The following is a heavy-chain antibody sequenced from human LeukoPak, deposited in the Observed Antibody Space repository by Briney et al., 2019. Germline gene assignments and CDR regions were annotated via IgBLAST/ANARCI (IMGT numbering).Heavy chain of an antibody. J-gene: IGHJ5*02. CDR1: GYTFTGYY. D-gene: IGHD6-6*01. V-gene: IGHV1-2*02. CDR3: AAEYSSSSEWFDP. CDR2: INPNSGGT. Sequence: ASVNVSCKASGYTFTGYYMHWVRQAPGQGLEWMGWINPNSGGTNYAQKFQGRVTMTRDTSISTAYMELSRLRSDDTAVYFCAAEYSSSSEWFDPWGQGTLVTVSS.